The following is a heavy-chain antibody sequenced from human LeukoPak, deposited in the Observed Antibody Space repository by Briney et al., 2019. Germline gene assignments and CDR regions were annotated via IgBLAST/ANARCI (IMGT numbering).Heavy chain of an antibody. CDR2: IKYDGSEE. CDR3: ARDLVIEPTGDWFDP. CDR1: GFTFSTYW. Sequence: GGSLRLSCVASGFTFSTYWMAWVRQAPGKGLEWVANIKYDGSEEYYVDSVKGRFTISRDDAKNSLYLQMNSLRDEDTAVYYCARDLVIEPTGDWFDPWGQGTLVIVSS. D-gene: IGHD2/OR15-2a*01. V-gene: IGHV3-7*01. J-gene: IGHJ5*02.